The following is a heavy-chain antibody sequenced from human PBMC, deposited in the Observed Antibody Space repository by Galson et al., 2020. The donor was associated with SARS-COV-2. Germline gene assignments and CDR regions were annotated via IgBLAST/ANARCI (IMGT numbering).Heavy chain of an antibody. Sequence: SETLSLTCTVSGASIRSGRYHWSWIRQPAGKGLESIGRIYTSGNTNYNPSHKSRVTISLDTSKNQFSLRLRSVTAADTAVYYCARGEFFEFNYYGIDVWGQGTTVTVSS. J-gene: IGHJ6*02. CDR1: GASIRSGRYH. CDR2: IYTSGNT. D-gene: IGHD3-3*01. V-gene: IGHV4-61*02. CDR3: ARGEFFEFNYYGIDV.